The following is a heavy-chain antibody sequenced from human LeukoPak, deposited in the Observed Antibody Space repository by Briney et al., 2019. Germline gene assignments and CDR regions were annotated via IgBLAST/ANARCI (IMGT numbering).Heavy chain of an antibody. D-gene: IGHD3-16*01. V-gene: IGHV3-66*02. CDR2: IYNGGTT. CDR1: GVTSNY. CDR3: ARGGEAALSLAY. J-gene: IGHJ4*02. Sequence: GGSLRLSCAASGVTSNYMTWVRQAPGKGLEWVSVIYNGGTTYYADSVKGRFTISRDNSKSTLFVYLQMNSLRTDDTALYYYARGGEAALSLAYWGQGALVTVST.